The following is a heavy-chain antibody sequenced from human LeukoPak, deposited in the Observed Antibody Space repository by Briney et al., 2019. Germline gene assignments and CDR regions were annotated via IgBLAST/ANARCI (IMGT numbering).Heavy chain of an antibody. CDR1: GFTFSNYG. J-gene: IGHJ6*04. CDR2: IWYDGSNK. D-gene: IGHD3-3*01. Sequence: GGSLRLSCAASGFTFSNYGMHWVRQAPGKGLEWVAFIWYDGSNKYYVDSVKGRFTISRDNSKNTLHLQINSLRAEDTAVYYCAKAISGVSNSLGDVWGKGTTVTVSS. CDR3: AKAISGVSNSLGDV. V-gene: IGHV3-30*02.